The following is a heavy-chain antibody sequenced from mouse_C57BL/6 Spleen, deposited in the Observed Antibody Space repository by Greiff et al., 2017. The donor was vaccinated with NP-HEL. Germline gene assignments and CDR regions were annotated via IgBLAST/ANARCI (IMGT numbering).Heavy chain of an antibody. CDR1: GYSFTGYY. V-gene: IGHV1-42*01. J-gene: IGHJ3*01. D-gene: IGHD2-4*01. CDR3: ARWGDDYDEGFAY. CDR2: INPSTGGT. Sequence: EVKLQESGPELVKPGASVKISCKASGYSFTGYYMNWVKQSPEKSLEWIGEINPSTGGTTYNQKFKAKATLTVDKSSSTAYMQLKSLTSEDSAVYYCARWGDDYDEGFAYWGQGTLVTVSA.